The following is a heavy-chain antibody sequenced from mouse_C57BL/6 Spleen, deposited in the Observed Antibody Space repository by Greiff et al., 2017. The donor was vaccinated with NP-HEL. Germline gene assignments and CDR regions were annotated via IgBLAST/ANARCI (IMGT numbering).Heavy chain of an antibody. CDR2: IYPRSGNT. CDR1: GYTFTSYG. Sequence: VQLVESGAELARPGASVKLSCKACGYTFTSYGISWVKQRTGQGLEWIGEIYPRSGNTYYNEKFKGKATLTADKSSSTAYMELRSLTSEDSAVYFCARGGGRDYFDYWGQGTTLTVSS. CDR3: ARGGGRDYFDY. J-gene: IGHJ2*01. D-gene: IGHD1-1*02. V-gene: IGHV1-81*01.